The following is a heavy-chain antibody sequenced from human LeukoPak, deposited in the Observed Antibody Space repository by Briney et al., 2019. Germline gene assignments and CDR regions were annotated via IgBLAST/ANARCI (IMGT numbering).Heavy chain of an antibody. CDR1: GFTFSSYA. D-gene: IGHD4-23*01. CDR2: ISYDGSNK. J-gene: IGHJ4*02. V-gene: IGHV3-30-3*01. Sequence: GGSLRLSCAASGFTFSSYAMHWVRQAPGKGLEWVAVISYDGSNKYYADSVKGRFTISRDNSKNTLYLQMNSLRAEDTAVYYCARINGNDGDYWGQGTLVTVSS. CDR3: ARINGNDGDY.